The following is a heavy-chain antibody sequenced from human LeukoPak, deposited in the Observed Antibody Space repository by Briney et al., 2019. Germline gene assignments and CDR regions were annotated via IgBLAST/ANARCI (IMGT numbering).Heavy chain of an antibody. CDR1: GYTFTDYY. V-gene: IGHV1-2*02. Sequence: ASVKVSCKAFGYTFTDYYMHWVRQAPGQGLEWMGWINPNSGVTNYAQKFQGRVTLTRDTSISTVYMEMTRLRSDDTAVYYCARGSTIFGVVYSYYFDYWGQETLVTVSS. J-gene: IGHJ4*02. CDR3: ARGSTIFGVVYSYYFDY. D-gene: IGHD3-3*01. CDR2: INPNSGVT.